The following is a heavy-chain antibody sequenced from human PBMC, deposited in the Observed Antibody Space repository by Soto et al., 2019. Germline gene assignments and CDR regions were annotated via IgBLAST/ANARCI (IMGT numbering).Heavy chain of an antibody. D-gene: IGHD6-25*01. CDR3: AKFFVERGGSSGWPWSFHF. J-gene: IGHJ4*02. CDR1: GFTFSSYA. V-gene: IGHV3-23*01. CDR2: ISGTGGTT. Sequence: EVQLLESGGGLVQPGGSLRLSCAASGFTFSSYAMSWVRQAPGKGLEWVSAISGTGGTTYYADSVKGRFTISRYNSRNTLHLQMNSLRAEDTAIYYCAKFFVERGGSSGWPWSFHFWGQGTLVTVSS.